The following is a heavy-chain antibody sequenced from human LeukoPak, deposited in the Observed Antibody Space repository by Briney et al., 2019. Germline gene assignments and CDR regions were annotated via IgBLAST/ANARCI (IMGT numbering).Heavy chain of an antibody. CDR2: IYTSGST. CDR1: GGSISSGGYY. V-gene: IGHV4-61*02. Sequence: SQTLSLTCTVSGGSISSGGYYWSWIRQPAGKGLEWIGRIYTSGSTNYNPSLKSRVTISVDTSKNQFSLKLSSVTAADTAVYYCARSKGYGSGTYYITSRYYFDYWGQGTLVTVSS. D-gene: IGHD3-10*01. CDR3: ARSKGYGSGTYYITSRYYFDY. J-gene: IGHJ4*02.